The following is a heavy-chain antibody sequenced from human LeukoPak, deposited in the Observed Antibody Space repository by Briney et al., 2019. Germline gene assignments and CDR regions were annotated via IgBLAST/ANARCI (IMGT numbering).Heavy chain of an antibody. CDR2: IYYSGSA. CDR1: GGSISGYY. V-gene: IGHV4-59*08. D-gene: IGHD2/OR15-2a*01. CDR3: ARHFRAFDV. J-gene: IGHJ3*01. Sequence: PSETLSLTCTVSGGSISGYYWSWIRQPPGKGLEYIGYIYYSGSANYNPSLKSRVPISVDTSKNQFSLKLSSVTAADAAFYYCARHFRAFDVWGQGTMVTVSS.